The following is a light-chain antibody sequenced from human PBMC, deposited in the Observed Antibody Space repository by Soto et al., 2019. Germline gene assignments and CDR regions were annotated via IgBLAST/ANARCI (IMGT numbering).Light chain of an antibody. CDR3: QTWGTGLYVV. Sequence: QSVLTQSPSASASLGASVKLTCTLSSGHSNYVIAWHQQQPEKGPRYLMKLNSDGSHSKGDGIPDRFSGSSSGAERYLTISSLQSEDEADYYCQTWGTGLYVVFGGGTKLTVL. J-gene: IGLJ2*01. V-gene: IGLV4-69*01. CDR2: LNSDGSH. CDR1: SGHSNYV.